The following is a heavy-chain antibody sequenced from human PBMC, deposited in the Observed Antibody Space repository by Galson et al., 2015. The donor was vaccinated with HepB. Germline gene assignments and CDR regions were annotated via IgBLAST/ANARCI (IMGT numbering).Heavy chain of an antibody. V-gene: IGHV3-74*01. J-gene: IGHJ6*02. Sequence: LRLSCAASGFTFSSYWMHWVRQAPGKGLVWVSRINSDGSSTSYADSVKGRFTISRDNAKNTLYLQMNSLRAEDTAVYYCARDGVGVYGMDVWGQGTTVTVSS. CDR2: INSDGSST. D-gene: IGHD3-10*01. CDR1: GFTFSSYW. CDR3: ARDGVGVYGMDV.